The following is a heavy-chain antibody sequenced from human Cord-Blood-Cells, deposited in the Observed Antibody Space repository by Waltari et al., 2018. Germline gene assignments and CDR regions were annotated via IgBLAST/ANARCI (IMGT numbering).Heavy chain of an antibody. J-gene: IGHJ5*02. CDR1: GGSISSYY. Sequence: QVQLQESGPGLVKPSETLSLTCPVSGGSISSYYWSWIRQPPGKGLEWIGYIYYSGSTNYNPSLKSRVTISGDTSKNQFSLKLSSVTAADTAVYYCARDFGPYSSSWYNWFDPWGQGTLVTVSS. CDR3: ARDFGPYSSSWYNWFDP. D-gene: IGHD6-13*01. CDR2: IYYSGST. V-gene: IGHV4-59*01.